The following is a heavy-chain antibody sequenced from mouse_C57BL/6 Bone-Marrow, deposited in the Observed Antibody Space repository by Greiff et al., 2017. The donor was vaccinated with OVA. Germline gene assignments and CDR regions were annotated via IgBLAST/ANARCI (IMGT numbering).Heavy chain of an antibody. J-gene: IGHJ4*01. CDR2: IHPNSGST. CDR1: GYTFTSYW. V-gene: IGHV1-64*01. CDR3: ASGLTRGYYYAMDY. Sequence: VQLQQPGAELVKPGASVKLSCKASGYTFTSYWMHWVKQRPGQGLEWIGMIHPNSGSTNYNEKFKSKATLTVDKSSSTAYMQLSSLTSEDSAVYYCASGLTRGYYYAMDYWGQGTSVTVSS.